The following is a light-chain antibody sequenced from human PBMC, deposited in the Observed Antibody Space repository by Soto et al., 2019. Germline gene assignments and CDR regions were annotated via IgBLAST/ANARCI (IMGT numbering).Light chain of an antibody. Sequence: QSALTQPASVSESPGQSITISCTGTSSDVSSYNYNHVSWYQQHSGKAPKLMIYGVTNRPSGVSNRFSGSKSDSTASLTISGLRAEDEADYFCSSYTGSYTLFGGGIKLTVL. CDR3: SSYTGSYTL. CDR2: GVT. CDR1: SSDVSSYNY. V-gene: IGLV2-14*03. J-gene: IGLJ3*02.